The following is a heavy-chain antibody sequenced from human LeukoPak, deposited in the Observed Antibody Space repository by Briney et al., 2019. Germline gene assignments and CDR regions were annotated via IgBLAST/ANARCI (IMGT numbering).Heavy chain of an antibody. V-gene: IGHV3-23*01. J-gene: IGHJ4*02. CDR3: AKFSRSYCSSTSCSKYFDY. Sequence: PGGSLRLSCAASGFTFSSYAMSWVRQAPGKGLEWVSAISVSVGNTYYADSVKGRFTISRDNSKSTLYLQMNSLRVEDTAVYYCAKFSRSYCSSTSCSKYFDYWGQGILVTVSS. CDR2: ISVSVGNT. D-gene: IGHD2-2*01. CDR1: GFTFSSYA.